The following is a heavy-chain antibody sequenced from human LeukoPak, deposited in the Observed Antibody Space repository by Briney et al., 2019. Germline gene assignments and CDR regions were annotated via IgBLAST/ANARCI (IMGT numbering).Heavy chain of an antibody. V-gene: IGHV4-59*01. Sequence: PSETLSLTCTVSGGSISSYYWSWIRQPPGKGLEWIGHIYHTGRTNFNPSLKSRVTISVDTSKNQFSLKLSSVTAADTAVYYCARVYGMYYYGSGSYYPRLHFDYWGQGTLVTVSS. CDR3: ARVYGMYYYGSGSYYPRLHFDY. CDR1: GGSISSYY. CDR2: IYHTGRT. J-gene: IGHJ4*02. D-gene: IGHD3-10*01.